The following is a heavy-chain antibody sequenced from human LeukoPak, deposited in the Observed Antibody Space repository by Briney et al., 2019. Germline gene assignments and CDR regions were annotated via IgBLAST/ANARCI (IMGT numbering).Heavy chain of an antibody. D-gene: IGHD2-2*01. CDR2: ISGSGGST. J-gene: IGHJ6*02. CDR1: GFTFSSYA. CDR3: AKFLIVVVPAAQRKNYYYGMDV. Sequence: GGSLRLSCAASGFTFSSYAMSWVRQAPGKGLEWVSAISGSGGSTYYADSVKGRFTISRDNSKNTLYLQMNSLRAEYTAVYYCAKFLIVVVPAAQRKNYYYGMDVWGQGTTVTVSS. V-gene: IGHV3-23*01.